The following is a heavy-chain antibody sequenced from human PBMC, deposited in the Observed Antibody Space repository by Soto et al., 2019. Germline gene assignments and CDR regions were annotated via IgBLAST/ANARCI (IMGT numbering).Heavy chain of an antibody. CDR1: GINFGSFG. Sequence: WGSLRRSWVAAGINFGSFGMHWVRQAPGKGLEWLTVISNDENIKQDSVRGRFAIARDNSKNTLYLHLTSLRAEDTATYYCARGLRGGLDYWGQGTLVTVSS. D-gene: IGHD5-12*01. CDR2: ISNDENIK. CDR3: ARGLRGGLDY. J-gene: IGHJ4*02. V-gene: IGHV3-33*01.